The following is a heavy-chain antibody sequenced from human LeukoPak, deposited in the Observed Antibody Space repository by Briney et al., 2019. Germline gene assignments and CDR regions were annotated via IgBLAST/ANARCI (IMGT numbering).Heavy chain of an antibody. CDR1: GFSFSRYS. Sequence: GGSLRLSCAASGFSFSRYSMNWVRQAPGKGLEWVSLISSSSSYIYYADSVKGRFTISGDNAKNSLYLQMNSLRAEDTAVYYCAREGGYRAYWGQGTLVTVSS. CDR3: AREGGYRAY. CDR2: ISSSSSYI. V-gene: IGHV3-21*01. D-gene: IGHD5-12*01. J-gene: IGHJ4*02.